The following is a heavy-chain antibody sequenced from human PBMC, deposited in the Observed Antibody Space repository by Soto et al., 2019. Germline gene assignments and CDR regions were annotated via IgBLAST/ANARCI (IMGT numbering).Heavy chain of an antibody. CDR3: ARRGLSYYFDY. Sequence: QVQLQESGPGLVKPSETLSLTCTVSGGSISSYYWSWIRQPPGKGLEWIGYIYYSGSTSYNPSLKSRVTISVDTSKNQFSLKLSSVTAADTAVYYCARRGLSYYFDYWGQGTLVTVSS. D-gene: IGHD3-16*02. CDR2: IYYSGST. CDR1: GGSISSYY. J-gene: IGHJ4*02. V-gene: IGHV4-59*08.